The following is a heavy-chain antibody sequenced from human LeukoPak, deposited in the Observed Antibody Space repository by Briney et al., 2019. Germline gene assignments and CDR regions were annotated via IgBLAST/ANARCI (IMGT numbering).Heavy chain of an antibody. CDR1: GYTFTSYD. CDR2: MNPNSGNT. J-gene: IGHJ6*03. CDR3: ARGACYDFWSGYYTYYYYYYMDV. Sequence: ASVKVSCKASGYTFTSYDINWVRQATGQGLEWMGWMNPNSGNTGYAQKFQGRVTITRNTSISTAYMELSSLRSEDTAVYYCARGACYDFWSGYYTYYYYYYMDVWGKGTTVTVSS. V-gene: IGHV1-8*01. D-gene: IGHD3-3*01.